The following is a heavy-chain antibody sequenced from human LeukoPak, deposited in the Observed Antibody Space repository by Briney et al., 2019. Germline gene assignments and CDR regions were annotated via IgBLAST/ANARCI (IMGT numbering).Heavy chain of an antibody. J-gene: IGHJ4*02. CDR3: ARALGYSYGYGIY. CDR1: GFTFSSYW. D-gene: IGHD5-18*01. CDR2: INSDGSTI. Sequence: GGSLRLSCAASGFTFSSYWMHWVRQAPGKGLEWVSRINSDGSTINYADSVKGRFTVSRDDAKNTMYLQMNSLRAEDSAVYCCARALGYSYGYGIYWGQGTLVTVSS. V-gene: IGHV3-74*01.